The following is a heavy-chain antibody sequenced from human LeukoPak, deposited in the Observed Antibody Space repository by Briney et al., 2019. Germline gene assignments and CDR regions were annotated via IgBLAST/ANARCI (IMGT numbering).Heavy chain of an antibody. CDR1: GFTFSSYA. Sequence: GGSLRLSCAASGFTFSSYAMSWVRQAPRKGLEWVSVISRSADTTYYADSVKGRFTISRDNSKSTLYLQMNSLRAEDTAVYYCAKGDTVIQWNYYDYWGQGAQVTVSS. J-gene: IGHJ4*02. V-gene: IGHV3-23*01. CDR2: ISRSADTT. CDR3: AKGDTVIQWNYYDY. D-gene: IGHD2/OR15-2a*01.